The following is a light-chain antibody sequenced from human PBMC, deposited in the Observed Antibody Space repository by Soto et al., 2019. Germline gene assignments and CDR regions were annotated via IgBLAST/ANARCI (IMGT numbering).Light chain of an antibody. Sequence: QSVLTQPASVSGSPGQSITISCTGTSSDVGGYNYVSWYQQHPGKAPKLMIYDVSNRPSGVSNRFSGSKSGNTASLTISGLQGEDEADYYCSSYTSSSIVVFGGGTQLTVL. CDR1: SSDVGGYNY. V-gene: IGLV2-14*01. CDR3: SSYTSSSIVV. J-gene: IGLJ2*01. CDR2: DVS.